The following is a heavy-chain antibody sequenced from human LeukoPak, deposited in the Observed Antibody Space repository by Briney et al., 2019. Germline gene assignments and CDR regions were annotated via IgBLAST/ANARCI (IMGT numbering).Heavy chain of an antibody. CDR1: GYTFNRYG. Sequence: ASVKVSCKASGYTFNRYGISWVRQDPGQRPEWMGWNSALTGNIDYAPKFQGRVTMNTDTSTRTAYMELSSLVSADTAVYFCARADPTNTGHEYFDYWGRGTLVTVSS. D-gene: IGHD2/OR15-2a*01. J-gene: IGHJ4*02. V-gene: IGHV1-18*01. CDR2: NSALTGNI. CDR3: ARADPTNTGHEYFDY.